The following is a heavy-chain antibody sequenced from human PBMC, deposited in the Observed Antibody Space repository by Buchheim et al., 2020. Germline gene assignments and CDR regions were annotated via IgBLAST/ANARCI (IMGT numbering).Heavy chain of an antibody. V-gene: IGHV3-33*01. CDR3: TFVGTFIKERVAKQSQDEFDN. CDR2: IWYDGSNK. J-gene: IGHJ3*02. D-gene: IGHD1-1*01. CDR1: GFTFSSYG. Sequence: QVQLVESGGGVVQPGRSLRLSCAASGFTFSSYGLHWVRQAPGKGLEWVAVIWYDGSNKYYADSVKGRFPISRDNSKNKLYLQMRRLTDVMTLGQNWTFVGTFIKERVAKQSQDEFDNWGQGT.